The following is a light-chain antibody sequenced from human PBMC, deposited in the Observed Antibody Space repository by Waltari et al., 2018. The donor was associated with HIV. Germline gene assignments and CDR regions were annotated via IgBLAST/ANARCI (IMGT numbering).Light chain of an antibody. CDR3: QVWDSSSVHYV. CDR2: RNN. J-gene: IGLJ1*01. CDR1: SSNIGRNY. V-gene: IGLV1-47*01. Sequence: QSVLTQPPSASGTPGQRVTISCSGSSSNIGRNYVYWYQQFPGTAPKLLIYRNNQRPSGVPDRFSGGNSGNTATLTISRVEVGDEADYYCQVWDSSSVHYVFGGGTRVTVL.